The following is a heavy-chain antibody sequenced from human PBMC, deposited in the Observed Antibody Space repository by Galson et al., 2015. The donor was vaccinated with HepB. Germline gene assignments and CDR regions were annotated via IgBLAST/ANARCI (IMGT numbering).Heavy chain of an antibody. CDR1: GFTFSTYS. J-gene: IGHJ4*02. V-gene: IGHV3-21*01. CDR2: ISSSSSYI. CDR3: ARDASGNFYPPFGY. D-gene: IGHD3-10*01. Sequence: SLRLSCAASGFTFSTYSMNWVRQTPGKGPEWVSSISSSSSYIYYADSVKGRFTISRDNAKNSLYLQMNSLRAEDTAVYYCARDASGNFYPPFGYWGQGTLVTVSS.